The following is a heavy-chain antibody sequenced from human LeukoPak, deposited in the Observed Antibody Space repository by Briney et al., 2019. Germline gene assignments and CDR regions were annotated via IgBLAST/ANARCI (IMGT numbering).Heavy chain of an antibody. D-gene: IGHD3-3*01. CDR3: ARWEDIWSGIVPFDY. V-gene: IGHV3-21*01. CDR2: ISSSSSYI. J-gene: IGHJ4*02. Sequence: GGSLRLSCAASGFTFSSYSMNWVRQAPGKGLEWVSSISSSSSYIYYADSVKGRFTISRDNAKNSLYLQMNSLRAEDTAVYYCARWEDIWSGIVPFDYWGQGTLVTVSS. CDR1: GFTFSSYS.